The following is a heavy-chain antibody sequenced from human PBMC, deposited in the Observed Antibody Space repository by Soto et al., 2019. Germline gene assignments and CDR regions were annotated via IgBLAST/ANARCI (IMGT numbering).Heavy chain of an antibody. CDR1: GFTFSSYS. Sequence: EVQLVESGGGLVKPGGPLRLSCAASGFTFSSYSMNWVRQAPGKGLEWVSSISSSSSYIYYADSVKGRFTISRDNAKNSLYLQMNSLRAEDTAVYYCARDTSGYDRTPNWFDPWGQGTLVTVSS. V-gene: IGHV3-21*01. J-gene: IGHJ5*02. CDR2: ISSSSSYI. CDR3: ARDTSGYDRTPNWFDP. D-gene: IGHD5-12*01.